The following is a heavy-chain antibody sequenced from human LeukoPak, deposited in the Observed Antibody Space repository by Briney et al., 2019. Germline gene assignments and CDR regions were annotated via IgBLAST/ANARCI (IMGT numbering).Heavy chain of an antibody. J-gene: IGHJ4*02. CDR2: INSDGSST. V-gene: IGHV3-74*01. D-gene: IGHD3-3*01. CDR3: AREFHTIFGVVTSSFDY. Sequence: PGGSLRLSCAASGFTFSSYWVHWVRQAPGKGLVWVSRINSDGSSTSYADSVKGRFTISRDNAKNTLYLQMNSLRAEDTAVYYCAREFHTIFGVVTSSFDYWGQGTLVTVSS. CDR1: GFTFSSYW.